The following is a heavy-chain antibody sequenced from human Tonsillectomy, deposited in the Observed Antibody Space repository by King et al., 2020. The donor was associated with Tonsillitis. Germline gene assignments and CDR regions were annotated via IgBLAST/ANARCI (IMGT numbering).Heavy chain of an antibody. Sequence: VQLVESGGGLVHPGGSLRLSCAASGFTFSSYAMSWVRQAPGKGLEWVSAISGSGGSTYYADSVKGRFTISRDNSKNTLYLQMNSLRAEDTAVYYCAKVGAVAGTFYYYMDVWGKGTTVTVSS. D-gene: IGHD6-19*01. J-gene: IGHJ6*03. CDR1: GFTFSSYA. CDR3: AKVGAVAGTFYYYMDV. CDR2: ISGSGGST. V-gene: IGHV3-23*04.